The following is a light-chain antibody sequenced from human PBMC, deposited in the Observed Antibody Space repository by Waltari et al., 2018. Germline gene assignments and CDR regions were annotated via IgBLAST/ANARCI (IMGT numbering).Light chain of an antibody. CDR1: QSVLSSTNNKNY. Sequence: DIVMTQSPDSLAVSLGERATINCKSSQSVLSSTNNKNYLGWYQQKPGQPPKLLIAWASSRRSGLPNRSGGGWCGTDCAITISSLHADYAAVYYCQQSYSSPYTFGQGTKLEVK. CDR3: QQSYSSPYT. V-gene: IGKV4-1*01. CDR2: WAS. J-gene: IGKJ2*01.